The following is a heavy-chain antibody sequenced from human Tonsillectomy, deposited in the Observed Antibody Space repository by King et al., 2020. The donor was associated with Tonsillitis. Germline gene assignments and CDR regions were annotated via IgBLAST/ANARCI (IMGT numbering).Heavy chain of an antibody. CDR3: SRRGRYDWDYYGMDV. D-gene: IGHD3-16*01. CDR1: GVSISSHY. J-gene: IGHJ6*02. Sequence: QLQESGPGLVKPSETLSLTCTVSGVSISSHYWSWIRQPPGKRLEYIGYIYSYSGSTNYNPSLKSRVTRSVDTSKNQISLKLTSVTAADTAVYYGSRRGRYDWDYYGMDVWGLGTTVTVSS. V-gene: IGHV4-59*08. CDR2: IYSYSGST.